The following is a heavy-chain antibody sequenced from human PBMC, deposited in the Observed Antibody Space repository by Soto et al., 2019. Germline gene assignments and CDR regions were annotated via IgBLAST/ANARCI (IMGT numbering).Heavy chain of an antibody. CDR1: GFSLSSSGVG. Sequence: QITLKESGPTLVRPTQTLTLTCTFSGFSLSSSGVGVGWIRQPPGKALEWLALIYWDDDKRYSPSLRSRLSITKDTSKNHVVLTMTNMDPVDTGTYYCVHDSSGWYGFDYWGQGTLVTVSS. CDR2: IYWDDDK. J-gene: IGHJ4*02. D-gene: IGHD6-19*01. V-gene: IGHV2-5*02. CDR3: VHDSSGWYGFDY.